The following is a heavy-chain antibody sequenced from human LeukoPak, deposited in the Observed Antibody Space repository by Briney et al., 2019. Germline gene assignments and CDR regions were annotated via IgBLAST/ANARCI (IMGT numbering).Heavy chain of an antibody. CDR3: ARGYCSSTSCGPDY. Sequence: ASVKVSCKASGYTFTGYYMPWVRQAPGQGLEWMGWINPNSGGTNYAQKFQGRVTMTRDTSISTAYMELSRLRSDDTAVYYCARGYCSSTSCGPDYWGQGTLVTVSS. V-gene: IGHV1-2*02. J-gene: IGHJ4*02. D-gene: IGHD2-2*01. CDR1: GYTFTGYY. CDR2: INPNSGGT.